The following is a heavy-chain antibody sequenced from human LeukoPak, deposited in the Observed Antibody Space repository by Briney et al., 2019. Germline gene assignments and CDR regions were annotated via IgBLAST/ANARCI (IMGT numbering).Heavy chain of an antibody. Sequence: ASVKVSCKVSGNTLTELSMHWVRQAPGKGLEWMGGFDPEDGEIVYAQKFQGRVTMTEDTSTGTAYMELSSLRSEDSAVYYCAAGFIVGASIDYWGQGTLVTVSS. CDR3: AAGFIVGASIDY. CDR2: FDPEDGEI. J-gene: IGHJ4*02. D-gene: IGHD1-26*01. CDR1: GNTLTELS. V-gene: IGHV1-24*01.